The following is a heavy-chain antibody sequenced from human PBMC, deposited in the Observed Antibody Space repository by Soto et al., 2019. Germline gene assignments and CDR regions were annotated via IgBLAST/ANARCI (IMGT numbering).Heavy chain of an antibody. CDR2: IYYSGST. Sequence: SETLSLTCTVSGGSISSSSYYWGWIRQPPGKGLEWIGSIYYSGSTYYNPSLKSRVIISVDTSKNQFSLKLSSVTAADTAVYYCATPGKNYYDSSGYYTTFDYWGQGTLVTVPQ. CDR3: ATPGKNYYDSSGYYTTFDY. J-gene: IGHJ4*02. CDR1: GGSISSSSYY. D-gene: IGHD3-22*01. V-gene: IGHV4-39*01.